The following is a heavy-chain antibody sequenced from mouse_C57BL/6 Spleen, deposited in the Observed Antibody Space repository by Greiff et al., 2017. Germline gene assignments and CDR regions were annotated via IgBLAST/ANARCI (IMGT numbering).Heavy chain of an antibody. V-gene: IGHV10-1*01. D-gene: IGHD2-3*01. CDR3: LEYGDCYYCAY. CDR2: IRSKSNNYAT. Sequence: EVHLVESGGGLVQTEGSLKLSCAASGFSFNDYAMNWVRQAPGKGLEWVARIRSKSNNYATYYADSVKDSFTISSEASESMLYLQMNNLKTENTAMYYCLEYGDCYYCAYGDQGALVTVSA. J-gene: IGHJ3*01. CDR1: GFSFNDYA.